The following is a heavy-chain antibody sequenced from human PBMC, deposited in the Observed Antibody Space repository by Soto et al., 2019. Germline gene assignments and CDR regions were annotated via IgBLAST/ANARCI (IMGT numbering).Heavy chain of an antibody. CDR1: KFTFISNV. D-gene: IGHD3-3*01. CDR2: MTGSGGGT. Sequence: GGSLRLSGAASKFTFISNVMTCVRKAPGKGLEWVSGMTGSGGGTYYADSVKGRFTISRDNSKNTLYLQMNSLRVEDTAVYYCAKGRTVFGVAALDYWGQGTLVNVS. V-gene: IGHV3-23*01. CDR3: AKGRTVFGVAALDY. J-gene: IGHJ4*02.